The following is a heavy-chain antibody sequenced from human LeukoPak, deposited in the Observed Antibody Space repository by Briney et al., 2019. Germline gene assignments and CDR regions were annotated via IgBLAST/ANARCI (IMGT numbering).Heavy chain of an antibody. J-gene: IGHJ4*02. V-gene: IGHV3-9*01. D-gene: IGHD5-18*01. CDR2: ISWNGGSI. CDR3: AKVGEGYSYDY. CDR1: GFTFDDYA. Sequence: PGGSLRLSCAASGFTFDDYAMHCVRKAPGKGLGWVSGISWNGGSIGYADSVKGRFTISRDNAKNSLYLQMNSLRAEDTALYYCAKVGEGYSYDYWGQGTLVTVSS.